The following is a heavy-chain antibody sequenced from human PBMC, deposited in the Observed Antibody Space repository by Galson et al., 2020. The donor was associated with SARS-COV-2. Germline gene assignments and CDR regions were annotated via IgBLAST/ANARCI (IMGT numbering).Heavy chain of an antibody. CDR2: IYYSGST. Sequence: SETLSLTCTVSGGSISSGGYYWSWIRQHPGKGLEWIGYIYYSGSTYYNPSLKSRVTISVDTSKNQFSLKLSSVTAADTAVYYCATRGGGGSYYWGQGTLVTVSS. CDR1: GGSISSGGYY. V-gene: IGHV4-31*03. D-gene: IGHD1-26*01. CDR3: ATRGGGGSYY. J-gene: IGHJ4*02.